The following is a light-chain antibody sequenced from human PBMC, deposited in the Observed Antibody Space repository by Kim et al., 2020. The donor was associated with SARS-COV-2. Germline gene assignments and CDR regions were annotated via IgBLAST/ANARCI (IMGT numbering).Light chain of an antibody. V-gene: IGLV10-54*01. CDR3: SAWDSSLSAWV. J-gene: IGLJ3*02. Sequence: QAGLTQPSSVSKGLRQTATLTCSGHSNNVGNEGAAWLQQHQGHPPKLLSYRNNNRPSGISERLSASRSGNTASLTITGLQPEDEADYYCSAWDSSLSAWVFGGGTQLTVL. CDR1: SNNVGNEG. CDR2: RNN.